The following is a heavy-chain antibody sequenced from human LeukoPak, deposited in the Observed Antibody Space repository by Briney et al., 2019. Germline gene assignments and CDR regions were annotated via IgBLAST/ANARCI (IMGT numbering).Heavy chain of an antibody. Sequence: GGSLRLSCVASGLRFRSYAMNWVRQAPGKGLECISTISDDSSFTYYADSVKGRSAISRDDSKNTLYLQMNNLKVEDTAIYYCAKDGEWRPAADWGQGTLVTVSS. D-gene: IGHD2-2*01. V-gene: IGHV3-23*01. CDR1: GLRFRSYA. CDR3: AKDGEWRPAAD. J-gene: IGHJ4*02. CDR2: ISDDSSFT.